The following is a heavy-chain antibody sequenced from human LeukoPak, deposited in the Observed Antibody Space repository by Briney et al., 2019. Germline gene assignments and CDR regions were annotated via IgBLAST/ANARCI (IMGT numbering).Heavy chain of an antibody. CDR2: MSSRGRTI. CDR3: ARGRLEAPHDAFDI. V-gene: IGHV3-11*01. CDR1: GFTFSDYY. Sequence: PGGSLRLSCTASGFTFSDYYMSWIRQAPGKGLEWVSYMSSRGRTIYYADSVKGRFTISRDNAKNSLYLQMNSLRAEDTAVYYCARGRLEAPHDAFDIWGQGTMVTVSS. J-gene: IGHJ3*02. D-gene: IGHD1-1*01.